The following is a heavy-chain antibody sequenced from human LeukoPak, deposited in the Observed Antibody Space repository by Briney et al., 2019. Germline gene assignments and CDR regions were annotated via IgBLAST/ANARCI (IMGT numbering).Heavy chain of an antibody. Sequence: ASVKVSCKASGYTFTSYGISWVRQAPRQGLEWMGWISAYNGNTNYAQKLQGRVTMTTDTSTSTAYMELRSLRSDDTAVYYCARFGVVVVAAQFYDYWGQGTLVTVSS. J-gene: IGHJ4*02. CDR2: ISAYNGNT. CDR1: GYTFTSYG. D-gene: IGHD2-15*01. V-gene: IGHV1-18*01. CDR3: ARFGVVVVAAQFYDY.